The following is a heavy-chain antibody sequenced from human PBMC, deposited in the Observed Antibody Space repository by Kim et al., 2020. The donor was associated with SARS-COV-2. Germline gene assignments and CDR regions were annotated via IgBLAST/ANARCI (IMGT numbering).Heavy chain of an antibody. D-gene: IGHD6-13*01. CDR1: GFTFDDYA. V-gene: IGHV3-9*01. J-gene: IGHJ4*02. CDR3: ASSWIFDY. CDR2: ISWNSGSI. Sequence: GGSLRLSCAASGFTFDDYAMHWVRQAPGKGLEWVSGISWNSGSIGYADSVKGRFTISRDNAKNSLYLQMNSLRAEDTALYYCASSWIFDYWGQGTLVTVSS.